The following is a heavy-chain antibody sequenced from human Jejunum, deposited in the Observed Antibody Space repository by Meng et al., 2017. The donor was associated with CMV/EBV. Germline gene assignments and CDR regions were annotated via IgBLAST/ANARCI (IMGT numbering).Heavy chain of an antibody. CDR1: GIPVITEH. J-gene: IGHJ4*01. D-gene: IGHD6-13*01. CDR2: IRSRGTT. V-gene: IGHV3-66*01. Sequence: SGIPVITEHRAWVRQATGKGLEWLSLIRSRGTTDDADSVKGRFTITRDTSKNTVYLKMNARRGDDTAVYYGARDVGGDGYGHFDSWGHGTLVTVSS. CDR3: ARDVGGDGYGHFDS.